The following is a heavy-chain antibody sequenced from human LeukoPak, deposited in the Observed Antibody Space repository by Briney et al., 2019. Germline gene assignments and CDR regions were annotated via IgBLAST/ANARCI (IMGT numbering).Heavy chain of an antibody. CDR2: IIPILGIA. CDR3: AREAAAAGTLDY. J-gene: IGHJ4*02. D-gene: IGHD6-13*01. V-gene: IGHV1-69*04. Sequence: SVKVSCKASGGTFGSYAISWVRQAPGQGLEWMGRIIPILGIANYAQKFQGRVTITADKSTSTAYMELSSLRSEDTAVYYCAREAAAAGTLDYWGQGTLVTVSS. CDR1: GGTFGSYA.